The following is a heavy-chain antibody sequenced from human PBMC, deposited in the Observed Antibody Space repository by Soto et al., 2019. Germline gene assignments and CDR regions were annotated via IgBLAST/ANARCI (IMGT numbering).Heavy chain of an antibody. V-gene: IGHV4-30-2*01. D-gene: IGHD2-21*02. CDR1: GGSISSGGYS. J-gene: IGHJ5*02. CDR3: ARITYCGGDCYRGFDP. Sequence: PSETLSLTCTVSGGSISSGGYSWSWIRQPPGKGLEWIGYIYHGSTYYNPSLKSRVTISVDRSKNQFSLKLSSVTAAGTAVYYCARITYCGGDCYRGFDPWGQGTLVTVSS. CDR2: IYHGST.